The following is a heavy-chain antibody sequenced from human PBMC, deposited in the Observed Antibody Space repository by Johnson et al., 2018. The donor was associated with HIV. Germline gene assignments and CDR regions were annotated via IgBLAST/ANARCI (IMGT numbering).Heavy chain of an antibody. V-gene: IGHV3-30*18. CDR1: GFTFSSYG. J-gene: IGHJ3*02. Sequence: QEQLVESGGGVVQPGRSLRLSCAASGFTFSSYGMHWVRQAPGKGLEWVAVISFEGNLKKYADSVKGRFTISRDNAKNSLYLQMNSLRAEDTALYYCAKDCALVGATVWPDAFDIWGQGTMVTVSS. D-gene: IGHD1-26*01. CDR3: AKDCALVGATVWPDAFDI. CDR2: ISFEGNLK.